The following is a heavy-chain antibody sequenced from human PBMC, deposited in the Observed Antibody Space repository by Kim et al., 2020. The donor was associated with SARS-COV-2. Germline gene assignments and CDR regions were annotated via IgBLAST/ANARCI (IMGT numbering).Heavy chain of an antibody. D-gene: IGHD2-15*01. J-gene: IGHJ5*02. V-gene: IGHV3-11*01. CDR3: ARDAPWGADYSS. CDR2: IGPNGNFI. Sequence: GGSLRLSCTASGFTFSDSHMSLIRQAPGKGLEWISCIGPNGNFIYSANSVKGRYTFSRDNAKSSLYLQMGGLRAEDTAIYYCARDAPWGADYSSWGPGTLVTVSS. CDR1: GFTFSDSH.